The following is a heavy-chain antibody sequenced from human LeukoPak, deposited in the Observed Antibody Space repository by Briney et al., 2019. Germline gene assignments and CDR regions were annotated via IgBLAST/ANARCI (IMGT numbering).Heavy chain of an antibody. CDR2: IIPILGIA. J-gene: IGHJ6*02. Sequence: EASVKVSCKASGGTFSSYAISWVRQAPGQGLEWMGRIIPILGIANYAQKFQGRVTITADKSTSTAYMELSSLRSEDTAVYYCARGDYYGSGSHTYFYYYYYGMDVWGQGTTVTVSS. CDR3: ARGDYYGSGSHTYFYYYYYGMDV. D-gene: IGHD3-10*01. CDR1: GGTFSSYA. V-gene: IGHV1-69*04.